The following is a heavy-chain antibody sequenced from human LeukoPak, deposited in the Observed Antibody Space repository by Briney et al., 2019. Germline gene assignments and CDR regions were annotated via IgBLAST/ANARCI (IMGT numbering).Heavy chain of an antibody. D-gene: IGHD3-10*01. Sequence: GGSLRLSCAASGFTFSSYGMHWVRQAPGKGLEWVAVISYDGSNKYYADSVKGRFTISRDNSKNTLYLQMNSLRAEDTAVYYCAKDRIGYYYGSGSYYKTPSWFDPWGQGTLVTVSS. J-gene: IGHJ5*02. CDR2: ISYDGSNK. CDR1: GFTFSSYG. V-gene: IGHV3-30*18. CDR3: AKDRIGYYYGSGSYYKTPSWFDP.